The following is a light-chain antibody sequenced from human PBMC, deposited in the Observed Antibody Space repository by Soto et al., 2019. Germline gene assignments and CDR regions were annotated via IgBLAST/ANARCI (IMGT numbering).Light chain of an antibody. CDR1: YSNIGNNY. CDR2: DNN. V-gene: IGLV1-51*01. CDR3: ATWDSSLSAAA. Sequence: QSVLTQPPSVSAAPGQKVTISCSGIYSNIGNNYVSWYQHLPGTAPKLLIYDNNNRPSGIPDRFSGSKSGTSATLAITGLQAGDEADYYCATWDSSLSAAAFGPGTKLTVL. J-gene: IGLJ1*01.